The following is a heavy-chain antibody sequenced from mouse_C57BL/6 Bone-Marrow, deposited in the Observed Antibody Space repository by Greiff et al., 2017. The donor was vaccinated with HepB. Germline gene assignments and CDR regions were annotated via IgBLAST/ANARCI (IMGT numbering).Heavy chain of an antibody. CDR1: GYTFTSYW. J-gene: IGHJ3*01. Sequence: VQLQQPGAELVKPGASVKLSCKASGYTFTSYWMQWVKQRPGQGLEWIGKIDPSDSYTNYNQKFKGKATLTVDTSSSTAYMQLSSLTSEDSAVYYCARSFAYWGQGTLVTVSA. V-gene: IGHV1-50*01. CDR2: IDPSDSYT. CDR3: ARSFAY.